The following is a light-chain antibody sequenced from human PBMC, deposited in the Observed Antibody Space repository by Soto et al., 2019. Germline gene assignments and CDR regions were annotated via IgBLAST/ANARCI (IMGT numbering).Light chain of an antibody. Sequence: DIVMTQSPLSLPVTPGEPASISCRSSQSLLHSNGYNYLDWYLQKPGQSPQLLIYLGSNRASGVPDRFSGSGSGKDFTLKISRVEVEDVGVYYCMQALQTPRTFGQGTKLEIK. CDR1: QSLLHSNGYNY. J-gene: IGKJ2*01. CDR3: MQALQTPRT. V-gene: IGKV2-28*01. CDR2: LGS.